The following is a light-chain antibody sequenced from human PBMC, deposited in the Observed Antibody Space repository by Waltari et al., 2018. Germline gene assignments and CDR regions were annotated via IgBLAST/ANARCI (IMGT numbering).Light chain of an antibody. J-gene: IGLJ2*01. CDR3: AAWDDSLKVV. CDR2: SNN. Sequence: QSVLTQPPSASGTPGQRVTISCSGSSSNIGSNTVTWYQQLPGTAPKLLSYSNNQRPSGVPDRFSGSKSGTSASLAISGLQSEDEADYYCAAWDDSLKVVFGGGTKLTVL. CDR1: SSNIGSNT. V-gene: IGLV1-44*01.